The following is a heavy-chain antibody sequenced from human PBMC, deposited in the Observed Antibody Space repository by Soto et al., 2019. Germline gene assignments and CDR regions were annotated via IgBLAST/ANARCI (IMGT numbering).Heavy chain of an antibody. Sequence: ASVKVSCTAPGYTFTIYAMHWVRQAPGQRLEWMGWINAGNGNTKYSQKFQGRVTITRDTSASTAYMELSSLRSEDTAVYYCARSIVVVTALDYWGQGTLVTVSS. V-gene: IGHV1-3*01. CDR3: ARSIVVVTALDY. CDR1: GYTFTIYA. CDR2: INAGNGNT. D-gene: IGHD2-21*02. J-gene: IGHJ4*02.